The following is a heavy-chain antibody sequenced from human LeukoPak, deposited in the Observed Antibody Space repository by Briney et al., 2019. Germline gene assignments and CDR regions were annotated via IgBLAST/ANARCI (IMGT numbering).Heavy chain of an antibody. CDR1: GSTFTVYY. J-gene: IGHJ5*02. CDR3: ARVVTRTGWFDP. D-gene: IGHD4-17*01. CDR2: ISPNSGAT. Sequence: ASVKVSCKASGSTFTVYYIHWVRQAPGQGLEWMGRISPNSGATNYAQKFQGRVTMTRDTSISTAYMELSRLTSDDSAVYYCARVVTRTGWFDPCGQGTLVTVSS. V-gene: IGHV1-2*06.